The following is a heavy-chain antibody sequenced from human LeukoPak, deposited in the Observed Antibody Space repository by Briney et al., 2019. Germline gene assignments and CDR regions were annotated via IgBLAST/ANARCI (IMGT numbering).Heavy chain of an antibody. J-gene: IGHJ4*02. V-gene: IGHV3-23*01. D-gene: IGHD7-27*01. Sequence: QPGGSLRLSCAASEFTFSSYWMTWVRQAPGKGLEWVSGITSRSTTYYADSVKGRFTISRDNSKNMVWLQINSPTAEDTATYYCAKDGNWARFEDWGQGTLVTVSS. CDR1: EFTFSSYW. CDR2: ITSRSTT. CDR3: AKDGNWARFED.